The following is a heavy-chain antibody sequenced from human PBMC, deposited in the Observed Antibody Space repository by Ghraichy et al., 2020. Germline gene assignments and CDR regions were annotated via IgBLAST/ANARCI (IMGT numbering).Heavy chain of an antibody. Sequence: LTCAVSGLTFSSHWMHWVRQAPGKGLEWVSRINRDGSSTDYAHSVKGRFTISRDNAKDTLYLQMNSLRVEDMAVYYCATYSSSWTYFDYWGQGTLVTVSS. CDR1: GLTFSSHW. CDR2: INRDGSST. CDR3: ATYSSSWTYFDY. D-gene: IGHD6-13*01. J-gene: IGHJ4*02. V-gene: IGHV3-74*01.